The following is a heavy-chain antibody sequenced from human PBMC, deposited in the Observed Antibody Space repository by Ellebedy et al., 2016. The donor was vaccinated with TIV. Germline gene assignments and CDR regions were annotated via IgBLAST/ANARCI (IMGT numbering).Heavy chain of an antibody. CDR2: ISGSGGST. Sequence: GESLKISXAASGFTFSSYAMSWVRQAPGKGLEWVSAISGSGGSTYYADSVKGRFTISRDNSKNTLYLQMNSLRAEDTAVYYCAKEVGGRLANDAFDIWGQGTMVTVSS. D-gene: IGHD1-26*01. V-gene: IGHV3-23*01. J-gene: IGHJ3*02. CDR3: AKEVGGRLANDAFDI. CDR1: GFTFSSYA.